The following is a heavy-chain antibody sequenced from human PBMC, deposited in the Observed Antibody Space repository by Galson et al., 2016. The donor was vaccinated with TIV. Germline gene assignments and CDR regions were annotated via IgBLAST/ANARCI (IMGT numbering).Heavy chain of an antibody. Sequence: SLRLSCAVSGFTFSDYYMSWIRHTPRKGLEWLSYISTSSGYTDYADSVKGRFTISRDNAKNSVYLQMNSLRAEDTAVYYCARGPSSGYFLFEYWGQGTLVTVSS. CDR2: ISTSSGYT. D-gene: IGHD3-22*01. CDR1: GFTFSDYY. V-gene: IGHV3-11*06. CDR3: ARGPSSGYFLFEY. J-gene: IGHJ4*02.